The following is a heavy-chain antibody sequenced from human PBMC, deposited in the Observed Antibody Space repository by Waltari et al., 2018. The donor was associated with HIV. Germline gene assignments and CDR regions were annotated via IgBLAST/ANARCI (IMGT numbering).Heavy chain of an antibody. CDR3: TTEGLYCSGGTCYSRFDP. CDR1: GYTLSELS. CDR2: CDPEQCKT. J-gene: IGHJ5*02. V-gene: IGHV1-24*01. Sequence: QVPLVQSGAEVKKPGASVKVSCKVSGYTLSELSMHWVRQAPGKGLEWMGGCDPEQCKTSYAQNFQGRVTMTEDAATDTAYMELSSLRSEDTAVYYCTTEGLYCSGGTCYSRFDPWGQGTLVTVSS. D-gene: IGHD2-15*01.